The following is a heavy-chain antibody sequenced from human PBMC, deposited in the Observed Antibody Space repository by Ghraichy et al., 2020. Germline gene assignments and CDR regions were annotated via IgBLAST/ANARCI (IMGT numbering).Heavy chain of an antibody. CDR3: ARVAVVGATTSIDY. CDR2: IYYSGST. CDR1: GGSISSYY. D-gene: IGHD1-26*01. Sequence: SETLSLTCTVSGGSISSYYWSWIRQPPGKGLEWIGYIYYSGSTNYNPSLKSRVTISVDTSKNQFSLKLSSVTAADTAVYYCARVAVVGATTSIDYWGQGTLVTVSS. V-gene: IGHV4-59*01. J-gene: IGHJ4*02.